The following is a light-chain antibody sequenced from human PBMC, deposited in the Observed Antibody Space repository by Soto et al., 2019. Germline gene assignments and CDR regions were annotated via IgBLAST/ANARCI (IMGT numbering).Light chain of an antibody. CDR3: QQYTNYPWT. J-gene: IGKJ1*01. CDR1: QGITNY. V-gene: IGKV1-33*01. CDR2: GAS. Sequence: DIQMTQSPSSLSASVGDRVTITCQASQGITNYLNWYQQKPGKAPKLLIYGASNLETGVPSRFSGSGSGTEFTLTISSLQPDDFATYYCQQYTNYPWTFGQGTKVEIK.